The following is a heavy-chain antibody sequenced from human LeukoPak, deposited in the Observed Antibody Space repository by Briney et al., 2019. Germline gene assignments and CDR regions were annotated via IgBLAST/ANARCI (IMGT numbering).Heavy chain of an antibody. J-gene: IGHJ3*02. CDR3: AKGDWLDI. CDR1: GFAFSTYT. V-gene: IGHV3-23*01. Sequence: GGSLRLSCAASGFAFSTYTMSWVRQAPGKGLEWVSTISGSGGSTYNADSVKGRFTISRDNSKNTLYLQMNNLRAEDTAVYYCAKGDWLDIWGQGTMVTVSS. D-gene: IGHD3-9*01. CDR2: ISGSGGST.